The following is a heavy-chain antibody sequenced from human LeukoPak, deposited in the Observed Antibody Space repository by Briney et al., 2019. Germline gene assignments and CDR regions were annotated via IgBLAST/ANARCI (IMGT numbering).Heavy chain of an antibody. Sequence: AASVKVSCKVSGYTLTELSMHWVRQAPGKGLEWMGGFDPEDGETIYAQKFQGRVTMTEDTSTDTAYMELSSLRSEDTAVYYCATDGDSSGWRLFDYWGQGTLVTVSS. V-gene: IGHV1-24*01. D-gene: IGHD6-19*01. CDR2: FDPEDGET. CDR1: GYTLTELS. CDR3: ATDGDSSGWRLFDY. J-gene: IGHJ4*02.